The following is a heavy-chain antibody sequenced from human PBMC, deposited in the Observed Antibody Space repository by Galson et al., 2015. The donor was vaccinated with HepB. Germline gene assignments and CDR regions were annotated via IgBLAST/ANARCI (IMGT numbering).Heavy chain of an antibody. D-gene: IGHD5-12*01. CDR2: ISYDGSNK. J-gene: IGHJ6*02. CDR3: ARDQLKWLRLGGMDV. Sequence: CAASGFTFSNYGMHWVRQAPGKGLEWVAVISYDGSNKYYADSVKGRFTISRDNSKNTLYLQMSSLRAEDTAVYYCARDQLKWLRLGGMDVWGQGTTVTVSS. V-gene: IGHV3-30*03. CDR1: GFTFSNYG.